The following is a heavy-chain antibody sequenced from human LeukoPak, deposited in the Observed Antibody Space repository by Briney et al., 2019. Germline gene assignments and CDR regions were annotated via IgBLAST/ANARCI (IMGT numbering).Heavy chain of an antibody. J-gene: IGHJ4*02. D-gene: IGHD3-22*01. V-gene: IGHV3-48*04. CDR1: GFTFSSYS. Sequence: GGSPRLSCAASGFTFSSYSMNWVRQAPGKGLEWVSYISSSGSTIYYADSVKGRFTISRDNAKNSLYLQMNSLRAEDTAVYYCAREGDSSGYYTPDYWGQGTLVTVSS. CDR2: ISSSGSTI. CDR3: AREGDSSGYYTPDY.